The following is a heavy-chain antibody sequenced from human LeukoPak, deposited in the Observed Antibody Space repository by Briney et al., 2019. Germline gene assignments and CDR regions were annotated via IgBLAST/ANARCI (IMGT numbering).Heavy chain of an antibody. CDR1: GFTFSSYS. J-gene: IGHJ3*02. D-gene: IGHD6-6*01. Sequence: GGSLRLSCAASGFTFSSYSMNWVRQAPGKGLEWVSSISSSSSYIYYADSVKGRFTISRDNAKNSLYLQMNSLRAEDTAVYYCARGGDSSSSDLDAFDIWGQGTMVTVSS. V-gene: IGHV3-21*01. CDR2: ISSSSSYI. CDR3: ARGGDSSSSDLDAFDI.